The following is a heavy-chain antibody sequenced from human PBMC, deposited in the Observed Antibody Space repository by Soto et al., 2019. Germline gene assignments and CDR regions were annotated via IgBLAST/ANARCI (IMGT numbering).Heavy chain of an antibody. D-gene: IGHD3-3*01. J-gene: IGHJ3*02. CDR1: GGTFSSYA. V-gene: IGHV1-69*01. CDR3: AKSVNSHDFWSGYGGLDAFDI. Sequence: QVQLVQSGAEVKKPGSSVKVSCKASGGTFSSYAISWVRQAPGQGLEWMGGIIPIFGTANYAQKFQGRVTITADESTSAAYMELSSLRSEDTVVYHCAKSVNSHDFWSGYGGLDAFDIWGQGTMVTVSS. CDR2: IIPIFGTA.